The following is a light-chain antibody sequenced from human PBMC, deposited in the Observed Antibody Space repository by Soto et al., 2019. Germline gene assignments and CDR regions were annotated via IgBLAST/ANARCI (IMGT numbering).Light chain of an antibody. J-gene: IGKJ4*02. V-gene: IGKV1-6*01. Sequence: AIQMTQSPSSLSASVGDRVTITCRASQGIRNDLGWYQQKPGKAPKLLLYTASSLHSGVPSRFSGSGSGTDFTLTISSLQPEDFATYYCLQDYNFPRTFGGGTKVEIK. CDR1: QGIRND. CDR3: LQDYNFPRT. CDR2: TAS.